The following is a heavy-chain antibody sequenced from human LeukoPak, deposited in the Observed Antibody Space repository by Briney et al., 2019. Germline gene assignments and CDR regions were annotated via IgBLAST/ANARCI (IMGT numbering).Heavy chain of an antibody. J-gene: IGHJ5*02. CDR3: ARGIFGVVTPFDP. D-gene: IGHD3-3*01. CDR2: IYYSGST. V-gene: IGHV4-31*11. CDR1: GGSISSGGYS. Sequence: SETLSLTCAVSGGSISSGGYSWSWIRQPPGKGLEWIGYIYYSGSTYYNPSLKSRVTISVDTSKNQFSLKLSSVTAADTAVYYCARGIFGVVTPFDPWGQGTLVTVSS.